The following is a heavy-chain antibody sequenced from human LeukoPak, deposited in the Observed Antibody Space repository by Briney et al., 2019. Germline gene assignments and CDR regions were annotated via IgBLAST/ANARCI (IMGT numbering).Heavy chain of an antibody. J-gene: IGHJ6*04. CDR3: ARKDYGGYAYYYYGLDV. CDR2: ISSSGSTK. Sequence: PGGSLRLSCAASGFTFSSYEMNWVRQAPGKGLERVSYISSSGSTKYYADSVKGRFTISRDNAKNSLYLQMNSLRAEDTAVYYCARKDYGGYAYYYYGLDVWGKGTTVTVSS. CDR1: GFTFSSYE. D-gene: IGHD5-12*01. V-gene: IGHV3-48*03.